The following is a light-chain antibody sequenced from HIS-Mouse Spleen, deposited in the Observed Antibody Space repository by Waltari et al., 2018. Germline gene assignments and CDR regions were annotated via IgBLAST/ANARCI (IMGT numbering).Light chain of an antibody. CDR2: GAS. J-gene: IGKJ1*01. Sequence: EIVMTQSPATLSVSPGERATLSCRASQSVSSNLAWYQQKPGQAPRFLIYGASASATGIPSRFSGSGSGTEFTLTISSMQSEDFAVYYCQQYNNWLWTFGQGTKVEIK. CDR3: QQYNNWLWT. CDR1: QSVSSN. V-gene: IGKV3-15*01.